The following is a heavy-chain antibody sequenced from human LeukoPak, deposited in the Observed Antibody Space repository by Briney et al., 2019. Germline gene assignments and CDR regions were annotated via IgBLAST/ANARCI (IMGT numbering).Heavy chain of an antibody. Sequence: ASVKVSCKASGYTFTSYDINWVRQAPGQGLEWMGWINPNSGGTNYAQKFQGRVTMTRDTSISTAYMELSRLRSDDTAVYYCARSGRSGYDDFDYWGQGTLVTVSS. CDR2: INPNSGGT. CDR3: ARSGRSGYDDFDY. J-gene: IGHJ4*02. D-gene: IGHD5-12*01. V-gene: IGHV1-2*02. CDR1: GYTFTSYD.